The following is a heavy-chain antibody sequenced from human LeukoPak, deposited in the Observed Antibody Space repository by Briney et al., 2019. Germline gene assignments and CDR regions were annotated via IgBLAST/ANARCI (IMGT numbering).Heavy chain of an antibody. V-gene: IGHV1-69*04. CDR2: IIPIFGIA. CDR3: ARAGGVVVADYYYYGMDV. J-gene: IGHJ6*02. Sequence: GSSVTVSFKASGGTFSSYAISWVRQAPGQGLEWMGRIIPIFGIANYAQKFQGRVTITADKSTSTAYMELSSLRSEDTAVYYCARAGGVVVADYYYYGMDVWGQGTTVTVSS. CDR1: GGTFSSYA. D-gene: IGHD2-15*01.